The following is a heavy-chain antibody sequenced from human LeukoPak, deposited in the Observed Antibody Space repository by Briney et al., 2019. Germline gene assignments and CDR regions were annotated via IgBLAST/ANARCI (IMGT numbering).Heavy chain of an antibody. CDR2: ISPYNGNT. D-gene: IGHD2-2*01. J-gene: IGHJ4*02. V-gene: IGHV1-18*01. CDR3: AGVLPKYCSSTSCSAFDY. Sequence: ASVKVSCKASGYTFTSYGISWVRQAPGQGLEWMGWISPYNGNTDYAQKLQGRVTMTTDTSTSTAYMELRSLRSDDTAVYYCAGVLPKYCSSTSCSAFDYWGQGTLVTVSS. CDR1: GYTFTSYG.